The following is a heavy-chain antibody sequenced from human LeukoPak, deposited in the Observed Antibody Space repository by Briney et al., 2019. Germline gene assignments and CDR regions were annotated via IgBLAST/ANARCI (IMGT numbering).Heavy chain of an antibody. Sequence: GGSLRLSCAASGFSVNNNYVNWVRQAPGKGLEWVSIIYGGGDTSYADFVKGRFTISRDNSKNTVYLQMNSLRAEDTAVYYCAKESGYYHYWGQGTQVTVSS. CDR2: IYGGGDT. CDR1: GFSVNNNY. D-gene: IGHD3-3*01. CDR3: AKESGYYHY. V-gene: IGHV3-53*01. J-gene: IGHJ4*02.